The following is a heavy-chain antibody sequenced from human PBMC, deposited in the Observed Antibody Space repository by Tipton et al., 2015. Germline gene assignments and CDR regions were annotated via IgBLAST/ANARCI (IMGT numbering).Heavy chain of an antibody. V-gene: IGHV4-39*07. CDR2: IFHRGDT. Sequence: PGLVKPSEILSLTCTVSGGSVSSGSYYWGWIRQPPGKGLEWIGSIFHRGDTNYNPSLKSRVTISLDTSKNQFSLKLNSVTAADTAVYYCAGGLLLWFGMSDYWGRGTLVTVSS. D-gene: IGHD3-10*01. J-gene: IGHJ4*02. CDR1: GGSVSSGSYY. CDR3: AGGLLLWFGMSDY.